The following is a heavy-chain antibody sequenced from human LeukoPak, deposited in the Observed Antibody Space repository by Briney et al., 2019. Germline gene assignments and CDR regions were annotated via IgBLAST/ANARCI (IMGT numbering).Heavy chain of an antibody. CDR2: ISGDGVSP. D-gene: IGHD4-23*01. J-gene: IGHJ5*02. Sequence: GGSLRLSCAASGFTFNNYALTWVRQTPGKGLECVSAISGDGVSPYYADSVRGRFTISRDNSKNTLYLQMNSLRAEDTAVYYCAKEALGGSWGQGTLVTVSS. CDR3: AKEALGGS. V-gene: IGHV3-23*01. CDR1: GFTFNNYA.